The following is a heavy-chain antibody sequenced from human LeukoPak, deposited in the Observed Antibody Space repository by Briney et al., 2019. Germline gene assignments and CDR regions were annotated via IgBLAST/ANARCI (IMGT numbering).Heavy chain of an antibody. CDR3: ARGVAYYDSSGYYYDS. J-gene: IGHJ5*01. V-gene: IGHV4-4*07. CDR1: GGSISSYY. CDR2: IYTSGST. D-gene: IGHD3-22*01. Sequence: SETLSLTCTVSGGSISSYYWSWIRQPAGQGLEWIGRIYTSGSTNYNPSLKSRVTMSVDTSKNQFSLRLSSVTAADTAVYYCARGVAYYDSSGYYYDSWGQGTLVTVSS.